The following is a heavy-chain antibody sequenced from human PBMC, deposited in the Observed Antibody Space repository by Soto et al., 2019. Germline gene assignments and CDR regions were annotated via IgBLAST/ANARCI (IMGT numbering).Heavy chain of an antibody. J-gene: IGHJ4*02. CDR2: INSDGSST. Sequence: GSLRLSCAASVFTCSSYWMHWVRQAPGKGLVWVSRINSDGSSTSYADSVKGRFTISRDNAKNTLYLQMNSLRAEDTAVYYCARAGMYSSPSFDYWGQGTLVTVSS. CDR3: ARAGMYSSPSFDY. D-gene: IGHD6-13*01. CDR1: VFTCSSYW. V-gene: IGHV3-74*01.